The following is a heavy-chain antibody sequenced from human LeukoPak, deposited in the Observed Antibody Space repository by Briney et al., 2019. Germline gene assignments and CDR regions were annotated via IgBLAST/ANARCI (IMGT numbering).Heavy chain of an antibody. J-gene: IGHJ3*02. D-gene: IGHD2-15*01. CDR2: INSDGSSI. V-gene: IGHV3-74*01. Sequence: GGSLRLSCAASGFTFSSYWMHWVRQAPGKGLVWVSRINSDGSSISYADSVKGRFTISRDNAKNTLYLQMNSLRAEDTAVYYCARDAGYCSGGSCWDHAFDIWGQGTMVTVSS. CDR3: ARDAGYCSGGSCWDHAFDI. CDR1: GFTFSSYW.